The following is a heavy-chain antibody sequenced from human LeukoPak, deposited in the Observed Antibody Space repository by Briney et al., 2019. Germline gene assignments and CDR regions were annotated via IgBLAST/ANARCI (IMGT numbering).Heavy chain of an antibody. D-gene: IGHD3-10*01. CDR2: ISGSGIST. J-gene: IGHJ5*02. Sequence: HPGGSLRLSCAASGFTFSSYSMSWVRQAPGKGLEWVSAISGSGISTYYADSVKGRFTISRDNSKNTLYLQMNSLRAEDTAVYYCAKRYSSGSYYDDNWFDPWGQGTLVTVSS. CDR3: AKRYSSGSYYDDNWFDP. CDR1: GFTFSSYS. V-gene: IGHV3-23*01.